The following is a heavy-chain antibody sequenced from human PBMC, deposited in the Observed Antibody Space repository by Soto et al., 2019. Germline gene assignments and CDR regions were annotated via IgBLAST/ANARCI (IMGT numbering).Heavy chain of an antibody. J-gene: IGHJ5*02. CDR1: GYTFTGYY. Sequence: ASVKVSCKASGYTFTGYYIHWVRQAPVQGLEWMGWINPNSGGTNYAQKFQGRVTMTRDTSISTAYMELSRLRSDDTAVYYCASESSSSVNWFDPWGQGTLVSVSS. D-gene: IGHD6-6*01. CDR2: INPNSGGT. CDR3: ASESSSSVNWFDP. V-gene: IGHV1-2*02.